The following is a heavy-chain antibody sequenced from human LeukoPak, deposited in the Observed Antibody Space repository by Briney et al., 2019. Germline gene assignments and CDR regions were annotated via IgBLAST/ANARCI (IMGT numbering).Heavy chain of an antibody. CDR2: INHSGST. Sequence: SETLSLTCAVYGESFSRYYWSWIRQPPGKGLEWIGEINHSGSTNYDPSLKSRVTISVDTSKNQFSLKLSSVTAADTAVYYCARNRCSGGSCYLRAYYFDYWGQGTLVTVSS. V-gene: IGHV4-34*01. D-gene: IGHD2-15*01. J-gene: IGHJ4*02. CDR1: GESFSRYY. CDR3: ARNRCSGGSCYLRAYYFDY.